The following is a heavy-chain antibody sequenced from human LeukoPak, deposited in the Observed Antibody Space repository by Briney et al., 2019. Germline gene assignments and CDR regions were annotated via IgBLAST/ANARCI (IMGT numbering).Heavy chain of an antibody. CDR3: AKDLHFNDYVWGSYRYSQGYYFDY. CDR1: RFTFSTYA. CDR2: IRYDASNK. Sequence: PGGSLRLSCAASRFTFSTYAMHWVRQAPGKGLEWVAFIRYDASNKYYPDSVKGRFTISRNNSKNTLNLQMNSLREEDTAVYYCAKDLHFNDYVWGSYRYSQGYYFDYWGQGTLVTVSS. V-gene: IGHV3-30*02. J-gene: IGHJ4*02. D-gene: IGHD3-16*02.